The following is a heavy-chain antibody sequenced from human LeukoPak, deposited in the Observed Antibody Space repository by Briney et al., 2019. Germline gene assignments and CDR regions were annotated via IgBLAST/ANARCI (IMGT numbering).Heavy chain of an antibody. CDR3: ASTADNITIFGVVIFGAFDI. D-gene: IGHD3-3*01. J-gene: IGHJ3*02. CDR1: GGPFRSYA. Sequence: ASVKVSCNASGGPFRSYAISWVRQAPGQGLEWMGGIIPIFGTANYAQKFQGRVTIAADESTSTAYMELSSLRSEDTAVYYCASTADNITIFGVVIFGAFDIWGQGTMVTVSS. V-gene: IGHV1-69*01. CDR2: IIPIFGTA.